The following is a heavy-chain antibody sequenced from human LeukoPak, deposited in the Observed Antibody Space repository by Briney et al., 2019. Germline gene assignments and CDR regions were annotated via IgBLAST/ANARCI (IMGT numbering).Heavy chain of an antibody. D-gene: IGHD3-3*01. CDR1: GGSISSSSYY. CDR2: IYYSGST. Sequence: SETLSLTCTVSGGSISSSSYYWGWIRQPPGTGLEWIGSIYYSGSTYYNPSLKSRVTISVDTSKNQFSLKLSSVTAADTAVYYCARWIGILNYYYMDVWGKGTTVTVSS. J-gene: IGHJ6*03. V-gene: IGHV4-39*07. CDR3: ARWIGILNYYYMDV.